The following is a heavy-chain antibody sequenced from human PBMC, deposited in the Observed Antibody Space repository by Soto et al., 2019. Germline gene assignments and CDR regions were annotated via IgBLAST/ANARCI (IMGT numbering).Heavy chain of an antibody. CDR2: IIPIFGTA. V-gene: IGHV1-69*13. J-gene: IGHJ2*01. CDR3: ARGNHRWLQLWYFDL. CDR1: GGTFSSYT. Sequence: GASVKVSCKPSGGTFSSYTISWVRQAPGQGLEWMGGIIPIFGTANYAQKFQGRVTITADESTSTAYMELSSLRSEDTAVYYCARGNHRWLQLWYFDLWGRGTLVTVSS. D-gene: IGHD5-12*01.